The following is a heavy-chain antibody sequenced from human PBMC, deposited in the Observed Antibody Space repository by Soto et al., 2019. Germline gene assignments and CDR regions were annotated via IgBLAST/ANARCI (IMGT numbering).Heavy chain of an antibody. CDR3: AKDPSYGSGSYYYYYYGMDV. Sequence: EVQVLESGGGLVQPGGSLRLSCAASGFTFSSYAMSWVRQAPGKGLEWVSAISGSGGSTYHADSVGGRFTISRDNSKNTLYLQMNSLRAEDTAVYYCAKDPSYGSGSYYYYYYGMDVWGQGTTVTVSS. V-gene: IGHV3-23*01. J-gene: IGHJ6*02. CDR2: ISGSGGST. D-gene: IGHD3-10*01. CDR1: GFTFSSYA.